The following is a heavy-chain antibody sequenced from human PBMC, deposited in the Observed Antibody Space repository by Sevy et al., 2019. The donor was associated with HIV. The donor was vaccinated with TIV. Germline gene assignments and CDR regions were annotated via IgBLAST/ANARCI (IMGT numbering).Heavy chain of an antibody. J-gene: IGHJ4*02. V-gene: IGHV4-59*01. D-gene: IGHD3-22*01. CDR2: IFYSGST. CDR1: GGYINSYY. Sequence: SETLSLTCTVSGGYINSYYWSWIRQPPGKGLEWIGYIFYSGSTNYNPSLKSRVTISVDTSKNQFSLKLTSVTAADTAVYYCARDHYDSSGFDYWGQGTLLTVSS. CDR3: ARDHYDSSGFDY.